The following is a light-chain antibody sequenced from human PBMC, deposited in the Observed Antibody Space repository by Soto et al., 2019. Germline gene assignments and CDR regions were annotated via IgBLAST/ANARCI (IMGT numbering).Light chain of an antibody. J-gene: IGKJ3*01. CDR2: GAS. CDR1: QSITNSY. V-gene: IGKV3-20*01. Sequence: EIVLTQSPGTLSLSPGERATLSCRASQSITNSYLAWYQQKPGQAPRLLVYGASSRATGIPDRFSGSGSGTAFTLTISRLEPEDFAVYYCQQYGSSRFTFGPGTKVDIK. CDR3: QQYGSSRFT.